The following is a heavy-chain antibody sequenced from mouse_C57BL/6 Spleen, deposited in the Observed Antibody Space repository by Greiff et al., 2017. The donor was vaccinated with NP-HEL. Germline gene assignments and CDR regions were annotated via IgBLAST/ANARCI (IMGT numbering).Heavy chain of an antibody. V-gene: IGHV1-18*01. D-gene: IGHD1-1*01. CDR3: ETGVRNYGSSYWAFDD. CDR1: GYTFTDYN. J-gene: IGHJ1*03. Sequence: VQLQQSGPELVKPGASVKIPCKASGYTFTDYNMDWVKQSHGKSLEWIGDINPNNGGTIYNQKFKGKATLTVVKSSSTAYMELRSLTTEDTAVYYCETGVRNYGSSYWAFDDWGKGTTVTVSS. CDR2: INPNNGGT.